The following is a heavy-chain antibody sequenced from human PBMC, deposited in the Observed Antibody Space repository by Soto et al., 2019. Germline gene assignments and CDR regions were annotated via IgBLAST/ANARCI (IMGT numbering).Heavy chain of an antibody. V-gene: IGHV1-69*13. J-gene: IGHJ4*02. D-gene: IGHD6-13*01. CDR3: VRDSGAKLSSS. CDR2: IVPIRRTA. CDR1: GGTFSSYR. Sequence: SVKVSCKASGGTFSSYRINWVRQAPGQGLEWVGGIVPIRRTADYAQTFQGRVSITADESARTSYMEPRSLRSQDTAVYYCVRDSGAKLSSSWGQGTLVTVSS.